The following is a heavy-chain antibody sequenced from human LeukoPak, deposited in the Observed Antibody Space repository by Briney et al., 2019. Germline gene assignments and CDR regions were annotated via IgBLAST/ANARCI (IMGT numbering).Heavy chain of an antibody. CDR1: GGTFSSYA. CDR2: IIPIFGTA. J-gene: IGHJ3*02. Sequence: SVKVSCKASGGTFSSYAISWVRQAPGQGLEWMGGIIPIFGTANYAQKFQGRVTITRDTSATTAFMELRSLRSEDTAVYYCASPPAYGDFAFDIWGPGTMVTVSS. V-gene: IGHV1-69*05. D-gene: IGHD4-17*01. CDR3: ASPPAYGDFAFDI.